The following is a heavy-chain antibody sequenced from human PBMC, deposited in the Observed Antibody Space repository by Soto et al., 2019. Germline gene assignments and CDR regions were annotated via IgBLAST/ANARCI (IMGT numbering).Heavy chain of an antibody. V-gene: IGHV4-34*01. J-gene: IGHJ6*02. CDR3: ARDQGGGYYGMDV. CDR1: GGSFSGYY. D-gene: IGHD1-26*01. CDR2: INHSGST. Sequence: SETLSLTCAVYGGSFSGYYWSWIRQPPGKGLEWIGEINHSGSTNYNPSLKSRVTISVDTSKNQFSLKLSSVTAADTAVYYCARDQGGGYYGMDVWGQGTTVTVSS.